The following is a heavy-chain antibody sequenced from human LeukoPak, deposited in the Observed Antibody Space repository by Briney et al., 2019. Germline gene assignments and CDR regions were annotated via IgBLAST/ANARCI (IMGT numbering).Heavy chain of an antibody. D-gene: IGHD2-21*02. CDR1: GYSFTSYW. CDR2: IYPGDSDT. J-gene: IGHJ4*02. Sequence: GESLKISCKGSGYSFTSYWIGWVRQMPGKGLEWMGIIYPGDSDTRYSPSFQGQVTISADKSISTAYLQWSSLKASDTAMYYCARTPLPYRGGDCGYYFDYWGQGTLVTVSS. V-gene: IGHV5-51*01. CDR3: ARTPLPYRGGDCGYYFDY.